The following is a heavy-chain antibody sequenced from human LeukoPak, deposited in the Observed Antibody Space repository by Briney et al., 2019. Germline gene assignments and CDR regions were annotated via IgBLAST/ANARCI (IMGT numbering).Heavy chain of an antibody. V-gene: IGHV3-30-3*01. J-gene: IGHJ4*02. Sequence: GGSLRLSCAASGFTFSSYAMHWVRQAPGKGLEWVAIISFDGSSKYYAGSVKGRFTISRDNSKNTLYLQMSSLRAEDTAVYYCARERGRGGDSPWFDYWGQGTLVTVSS. D-gene: IGHD3-10*01. CDR3: ARERGRGGDSPWFDY. CDR2: ISFDGSSK. CDR1: GFTFSSYA.